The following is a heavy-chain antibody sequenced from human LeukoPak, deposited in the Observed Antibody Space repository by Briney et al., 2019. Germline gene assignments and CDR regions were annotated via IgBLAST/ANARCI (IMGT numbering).Heavy chain of an antibody. D-gene: IGHD6-6*01. Sequence: SETLSLTCAVYGGSFSGYYWSWIRQPAGKGLEWIGRIYTSGSTNYNPSLKSRVTMSVDTSKNQFSLKLSSVTAADTAVYYCAREAEYSSRNDYWGQGTLVTVSS. CDR2: IYTSGST. CDR1: GGSFSGYY. V-gene: IGHV4-4*07. CDR3: AREAEYSSRNDY. J-gene: IGHJ4*02.